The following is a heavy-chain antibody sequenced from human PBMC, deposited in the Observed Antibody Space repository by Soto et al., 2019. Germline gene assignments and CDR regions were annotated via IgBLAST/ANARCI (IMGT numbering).Heavy chain of an antibody. V-gene: IGHV1-18*01. CDR3: ARDQAMVQFDC. D-gene: IGHD5-18*01. J-gene: IGHJ4*02. CDR1: GYTFTSYG. CDR2: INAYNGNT. Sequence: QVQLVQSGAEVKKPGASVKVSCKASGYTFTSYGISWVRQAPGQGLEWMGWINAYNGNTKYAQKLQRRVTMTTDTSRSSAYMELSGLRSDDTAVYYCARDQAMVQFDCWSQGTLVTVTA.